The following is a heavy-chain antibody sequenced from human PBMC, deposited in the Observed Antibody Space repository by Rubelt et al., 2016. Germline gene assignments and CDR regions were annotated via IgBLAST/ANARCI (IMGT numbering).Heavy chain of an antibody. CDR1: GFTFDDYA. V-gene: IGHV3-9*01. CDR3: ATELVSRAVAVIFGY. Sequence: GGGLVQPGRSLRLSCAASGFTFDDYAMHWVRQAPGKGLEWVSGISWNSGSIGYADSVKGRFTISRDNAKNSLYLQMNSLRAEDTALYYCATELVSRAVAVIFGYWGQGTLVTVSS. CDR2: ISWNSGSI. D-gene: IGHD6-19*01. J-gene: IGHJ4*02.